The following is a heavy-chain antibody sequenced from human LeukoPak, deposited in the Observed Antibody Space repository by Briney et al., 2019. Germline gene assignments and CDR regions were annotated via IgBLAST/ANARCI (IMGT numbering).Heavy chain of an antibody. V-gene: IGHV2-5*02. CDR2: IYWDDDK. CDR1: GFSLSTTGVG. Sequence: SGPTLVKPTQTLTLTCTFSGFSLSTTGVGVGWIRQPPGKALEWLALIYWDDDKFYRPSLENRLTITKDTSTNQVVLTMTNMDPVVTGTYYCVHRGGQELVRGWFDPWGQGTLVTVSS. J-gene: IGHJ5*02. CDR3: VHRGGQELVRGWFDP. D-gene: IGHD6-13*01.